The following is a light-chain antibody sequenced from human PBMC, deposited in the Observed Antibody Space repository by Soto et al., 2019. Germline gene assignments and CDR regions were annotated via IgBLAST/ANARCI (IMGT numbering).Light chain of an antibody. Sequence: EIVLTQSPGTLSLSPGERATLSCRASERIYSAYLGWYQQKPGQAPRLLIYGTSSRATGIPDRFSGRGSGTDFTLTISSLQPEDVGTYYCQQHSKDTPGTFGQGTKV. V-gene: IGKV3D-20*02. CDR2: GTS. CDR1: ERIYSAY. CDR3: QQHSKDTPGT. J-gene: IGKJ1*01.